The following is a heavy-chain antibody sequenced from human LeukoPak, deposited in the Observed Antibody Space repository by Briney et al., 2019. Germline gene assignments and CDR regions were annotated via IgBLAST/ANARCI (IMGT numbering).Heavy chain of an antibody. CDR1: GFTFSSYA. CDR3: ARVIGYGDYEGMSGSFDY. V-gene: IGHV3-30-3*01. Sequence: GGSLRLSCAASGFTFSSYAMHWVRQAPGKGLEWVAVISYDGSNKYYADSVKGRFTISRDNSKNTLYLQMNSLRAEDTAVYYCARVIGYGDYEGMSGSFDYWGQGTLVTVSS. CDR2: ISYDGSNK. D-gene: IGHD4-17*01. J-gene: IGHJ4*02.